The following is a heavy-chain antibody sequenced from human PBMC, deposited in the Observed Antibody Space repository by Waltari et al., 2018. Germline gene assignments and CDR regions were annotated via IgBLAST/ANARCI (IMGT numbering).Heavy chain of an antibody. CDR2: INPNSGGT. CDR1: GYTFTVYY. J-gene: IGHJ4*02. D-gene: IGHD2-15*01. CDR3: ARTPLGYCSGGSCYPFDY. Sequence: QVQLVQSGAEVKKPGASVKVSCKASGYTFTVYYIHWVRQAPGQGLEWMGRINPNSGGTNYAQKFQGSVTMTRDTSISTAYMELSRLRSDDTAMYYCARTPLGYCSGGSCYPFDYWCQGTLVTVSS. V-gene: IGHV1-2*06.